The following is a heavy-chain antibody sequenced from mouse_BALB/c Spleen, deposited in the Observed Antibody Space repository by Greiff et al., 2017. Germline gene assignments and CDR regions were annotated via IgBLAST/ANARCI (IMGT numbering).Heavy chain of an antibody. V-gene: IGHV2-9*02. J-gene: IGHJ1*01. Sequence: VMLVESGPGLVAPSQSLSITCTVSGFSLTSYGVHWVRQPPGKGLEWLGVIWAGGSTNYNSALMSRLSISKDNSKSQVFLKMNSLQTDDTAMYYCAREEGLGRGYFDVWGAGTTVTVSS. CDR1: GFSLTSYG. CDR3: AREEGLGRGYFDV. CDR2: IWAGGST. D-gene: IGHD4-1*01.